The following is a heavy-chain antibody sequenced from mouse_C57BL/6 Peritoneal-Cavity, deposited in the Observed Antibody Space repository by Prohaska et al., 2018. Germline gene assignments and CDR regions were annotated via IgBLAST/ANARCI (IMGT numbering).Heavy chain of an antibody. CDR2: IYPGNGDT. Sequence: QSYLQQSGAELVRPGASVKMSCKSSVYTFTSYNMHWVNQTPRQGLEWLCAIYPGNGDTSYNQNFKGKATLTVDKSFSTDYMKLSSMTSEDSAVYFCARGEWFAYWGQGTLVTVSA. J-gene: IGHJ3*01. CDR3: ARGEWFAY. CDR1: VYTFTSYN. V-gene: IGHV1-12*01.